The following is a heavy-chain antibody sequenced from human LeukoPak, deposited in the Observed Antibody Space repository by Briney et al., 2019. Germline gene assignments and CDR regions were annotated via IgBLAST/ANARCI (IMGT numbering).Heavy chain of an antibody. J-gene: IGHJ4*02. D-gene: IGHD3-3*01. CDR1: GGSLSSGGYS. Sequence: SETLSLTCAVSGGSLSSGGYSWSWIRQPPGKGLGWSGYIYLSGSTSYNPSLKSRVTISVDRSKNQFSLKLSSVTAADTAVYYCARVGYGRIWSGYYTRDYYFDYWGQGTLVTVSS. CDR3: ARVGYGRIWSGYYTRDYYFDY. V-gene: IGHV4-30-2*01. CDR2: IYLSGST.